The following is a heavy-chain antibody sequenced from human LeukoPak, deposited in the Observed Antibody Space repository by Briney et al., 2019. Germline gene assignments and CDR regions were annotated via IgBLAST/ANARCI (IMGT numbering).Heavy chain of an antibody. CDR1: GGSISDYY. J-gene: IGHJ4*02. CDR2: IYYTGST. CDR3: ARKPYSGYDSLFDY. V-gene: IGHV4-59*01. Sequence: SETLSLTCTVSGGSISDYYWSWIRQPPGKELEWIGNIYYTGSTNYNPSLKSRVTISVDTSKNQFSLKLSSVTAADTAVYYCARKPYSGYDSLFDYWGQGTLVTVSS. D-gene: IGHD5-12*01.